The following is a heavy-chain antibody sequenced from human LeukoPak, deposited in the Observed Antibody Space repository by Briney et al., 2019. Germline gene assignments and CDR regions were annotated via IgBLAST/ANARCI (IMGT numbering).Heavy chain of an antibody. D-gene: IGHD6-13*01. CDR1: GFTFSSYE. CDR3: ARDPTQGAAAGTFDY. J-gene: IGHJ4*02. V-gene: IGHV3-48*03. Sequence: PGGSLRLSCAASGFTFSSYEMNWVRQAPGKGLEWVSYISSSGSTIYYADSVKGRFTISRDNAKNSLYLQMNSLRAEDTAVYYCARDPTQGAAAGTFDYWGQGTLVTVSS. CDR2: ISSSGSTI.